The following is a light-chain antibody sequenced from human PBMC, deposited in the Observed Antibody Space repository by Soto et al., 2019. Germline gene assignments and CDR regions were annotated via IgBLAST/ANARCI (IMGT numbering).Light chain of an antibody. CDR1: SSDVGGYNY. V-gene: IGLV2-14*03. CDR2: DVS. Sequence: QSALTQPASVSGSPGQSITISCTGTSSDVGGYNYVSWYQHHPGKAPKLMIYDVSHRPSGVSNRFSGSKSGNTASLTISGLHAEDEADYYCSSYGGASAPVLFGGGTQLTVL. J-gene: IGLJ7*01. CDR3: SSYGGASAPVL.